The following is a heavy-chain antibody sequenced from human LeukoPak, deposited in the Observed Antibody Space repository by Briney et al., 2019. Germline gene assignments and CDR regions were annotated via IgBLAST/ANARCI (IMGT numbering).Heavy chain of an antibody. CDR1: GFTFSNYN. CDR2: IRSSTTYV. Sequence: GGSLRLSCAASGFTFSNYNMNWVRQAPGKGLEWVSSIRSSTTYVYYADSVKGRFTISRDNAKNSLYLQMNSLRAEDTAVYYCARRLRRNYFDYWGQGTLVTVSS. CDR3: ARRLRRNYFDY. V-gene: IGHV3-21*01. J-gene: IGHJ4*02. D-gene: IGHD4-17*01.